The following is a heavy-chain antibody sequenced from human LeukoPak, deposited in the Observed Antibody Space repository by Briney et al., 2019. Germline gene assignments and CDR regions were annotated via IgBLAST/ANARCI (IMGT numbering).Heavy chain of an antibody. CDR1: GGSISSGSYY. Sequence: PSETLSLTCTVSGGSISSGSYYWSWIRQPAGKGLEWIGRIYTSGSTNYNPSLKSRVTISVDTSKNQFSLKLSSVTAADTAVYYCARDNGDYVVDYWGQGTLVIVSS. D-gene: IGHD4-17*01. V-gene: IGHV4-61*02. CDR3: ARDNGDYVVDY. J-gene: IGHJ4*02. CDR2: IYTSGST.